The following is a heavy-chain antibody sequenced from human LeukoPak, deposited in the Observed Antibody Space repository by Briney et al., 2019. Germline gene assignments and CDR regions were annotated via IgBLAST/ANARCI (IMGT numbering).Heavy chain of an antibody. V-gene: IGHV3-15*01. J-gene: IGHJ4*02. Sequence: GGSLRLSCAASGFTFSNAWMSWVRQAPGKGLEWVGRIKSKTDGGTTDYAAPVKGRFTISRDDSKNTLYPQMNSLKTEDTAVYYCRRYSYVGFDYWGQGTLVTVSS. CDR2: IKSKTDGGTT. CDR3: RRYSYVGFDY. D-gene: IGHD5-18*01. CDR1: GFTFSNAW.